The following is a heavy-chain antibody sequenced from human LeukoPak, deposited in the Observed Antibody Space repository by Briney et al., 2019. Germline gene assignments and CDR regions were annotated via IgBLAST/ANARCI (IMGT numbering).Heavy chain of an antibody. D-gene: IGHD6-6*01. CDR1: GFTFDDYA. Sequence: PGGSLRLSCAASGFTFDDYAMHWVRQAPGKGLEWVSGISWNSGSIGYADSVKGRFTISRDNAKNSLYLQMNSLRAEDMALYYCAREYSSSSLNNWFDPGGQGTLVTVSS. CDR2: ISWNSGSI. V-gene: IGHV3-9*03. J-gene: IGHJ5*02. CDR3: AREYSSSSLNNWFDP.